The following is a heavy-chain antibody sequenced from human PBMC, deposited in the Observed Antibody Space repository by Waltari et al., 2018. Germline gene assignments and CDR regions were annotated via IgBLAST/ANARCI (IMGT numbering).Heavy chain of an antibody. Sequence: QVQLVQSGAEVKKPGSSVKVSCKASGGTFSSYAISWVRQAPGQGLEGMGWNIPICGTTTYTPKLQGRVTITADESTSTADMELSTLSSEDTAVYYCARVSGSELLDRWYFDYWGQGTLVTVSS. CDR3: ARVSGSELLDRWYFDY. D-gene: IGHD1-26*01. V-gene: IGHV1-69*12. CDR1: GGTFSSYA. J-gene: IGHJ4*02. CDR2: NIPICGTT.